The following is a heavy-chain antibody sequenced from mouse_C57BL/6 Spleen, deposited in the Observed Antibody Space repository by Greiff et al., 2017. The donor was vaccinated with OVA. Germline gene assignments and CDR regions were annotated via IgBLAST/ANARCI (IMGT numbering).Heavy chain of an antibody. CDR1: GYTFTSYW. D-gene: IGHD2-4*01. Sequence: QVQLQQPGAELVKPGASVKLSCKASGYTFTSYWMHWVKQRPGQGLEWIGMIHPNSGSTNYNEKFKSKATLTVDKSSSTAYMQLSSLTSEDSAVYYCARGHYDYGGYDFDYWGQGTTLTVSS. CDR2: IHPNSGST. CDR3: ARGHYDYGGYDFDY. J-gene: IGHJ2*01. V-gene: IGHV1-64*01.